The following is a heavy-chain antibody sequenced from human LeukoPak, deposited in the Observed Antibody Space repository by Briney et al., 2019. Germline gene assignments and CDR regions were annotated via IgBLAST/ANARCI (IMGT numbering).Heavy chain of an antibody. V-gene: IGHV5-51*01. D-gene: IGHD4-11*01. J-gene: IGHJ4*02. CDR1: GYSFTTYW. CDR3: ARRTTVIDY. CDR2: IYPGDSDT. Sequence: GVSLNISCNGSGYSFTTYWIGWVRHMPGKGREWMGIIYPGDSDTRYSPSFQGQVTISADKSISTAYLQWSSLKASDTAMYYCARRTTVIDYWGQGTLVTVSS.